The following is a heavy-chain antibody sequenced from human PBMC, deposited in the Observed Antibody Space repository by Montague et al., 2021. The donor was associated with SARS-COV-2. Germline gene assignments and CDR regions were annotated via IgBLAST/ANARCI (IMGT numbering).Heavy chain of an antibody. CDR2: IYYSGGI. V-gene: IGHV4-59*11. Sequence: SETLSLTCTVSGGSMSDHYWAWIRQPPWKGLEWLSYIYYSGGINSNASLKSRVSMSVDTSKNQFSLKLTSVTAADTAVYYCARAVSVRSAVNWFDPWGQGTLVTVSS. D-gene: IGHD3-10*01. CDR3: ARAVSVRSAVNWFDP. J-gene: IGHJ5*02. CDR1: GGSMSDHY.